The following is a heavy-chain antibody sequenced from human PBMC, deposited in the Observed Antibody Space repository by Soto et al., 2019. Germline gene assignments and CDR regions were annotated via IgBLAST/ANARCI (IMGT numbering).Heavy chain of an antibody. CDR1: GFTFSSYG. CDR2: ISYDGSNK. CDR3: AGVEAVAGLRLLDYYYGMDV. Sequence: GGSLRLSCAASGFTFSSYGMHWVRQAPGKGLEWVAVISYDGSNKYYADSVKGRFTISRDNSKNTLYLQMNSLRAEDTAVYYCAGVEAVAGLRLLDYYYGMDVWGQGTTVTVSS. D-gene: IGHD6-19*01. V-gene: IGHV3-30*03. J-gene: IGHJ6*02.